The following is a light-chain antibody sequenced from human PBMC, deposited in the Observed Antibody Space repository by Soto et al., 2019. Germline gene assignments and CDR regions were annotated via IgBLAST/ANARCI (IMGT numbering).Light chain of an antibody. CDR3: SSYISGNTWV. V-gene: IGLV2-14*01. J-gene: IGLJ3*02. Sequence: QSALTQPATVSGSPGQSITISCTGTSGDVGAYNYVSWFQQHPGKAPKLMIYDVSNRPSGVSNRFSGSKSGNTASLTISGLQAEDEADYYCSSYISGNTWVLGGGTKLTVL. CDR2: DVS. CDR1: SGDVGAYNY.